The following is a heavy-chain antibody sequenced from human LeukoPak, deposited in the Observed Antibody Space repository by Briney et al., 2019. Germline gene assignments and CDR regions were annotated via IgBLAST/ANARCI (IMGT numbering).Heavy chain of an antibody. CDR3: ARDRSELVAAGMGWFDP. D-gene: IGHD6-13*01. V-gene: IGHV1-69*13. J-gene: IGHJ5*02. CDR2: IVPIFGTA. CDR1: GGTFSSYA. Sequence: SVKVSCKASGGTFSSYAISWVRQAPGQGLEWMGGIVPIFGTANYAQKFQGRVTITADESTSTAYMELSSLRSEDTAVYYCARDRSELVAAGMGWFDPWGQGTLVTVSS.